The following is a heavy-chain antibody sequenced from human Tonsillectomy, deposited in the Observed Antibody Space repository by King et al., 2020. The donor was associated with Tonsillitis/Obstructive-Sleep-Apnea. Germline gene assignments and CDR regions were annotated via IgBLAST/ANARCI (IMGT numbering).Heavy chain of an antibody. V-gene: IGHV3-30*01. CDR1: GFTFSSYA. Sequence: QLVQSGGGVVQPGRSLRLSCAASGFTFSSYAMHWVRQAPGKGLEWVAVISYDGSNKYYADSVKGRFTISRDNSKNTLYLQMNSLRAEDTAVYYCARVSGIAVAGTLDWGQGTLVTVSS. CDR2: ISYDGSNK. D-gene: IGHD6-19*01. CDR3: ARVSGIAVAGTLD. J-gene: IGHJ1*01.